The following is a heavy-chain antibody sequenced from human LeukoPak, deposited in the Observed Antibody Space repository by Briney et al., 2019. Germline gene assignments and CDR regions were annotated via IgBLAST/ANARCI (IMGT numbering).Heavy chain of an antibody. CDR2: ISGSGGST. CDR1: GFTFSSYA. Sequence: GGSLRLSCAASGFTFSSYAMSWVRQAPGKGLEWVSAISGSGGSTYYAGSVKGRFTISRGNSKNTLYLQMNSLRAEDTAVYYCATGGWLVENGYWGQGTLVTVSS. CDR3: ATGGWLVENGY. V-gene: IGHV3-23*01. D-gene: IGHD6-19*01. J-gene: IGHJ4*02.